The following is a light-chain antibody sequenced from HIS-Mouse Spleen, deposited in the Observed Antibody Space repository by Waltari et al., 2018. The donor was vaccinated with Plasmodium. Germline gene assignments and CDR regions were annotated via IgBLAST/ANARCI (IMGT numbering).Light chain of an antibody. Sequence: QSALTQPPSASGSPGQSVTISCTGTSSDVGGYNYVSWYQQHPAKDPKLMMYEVSKRPSGVPDRVSGSKSGNTASLTVSGLQAEDEADYYGSSYAGSNNLVFGGGTKLTVL. V-gene: IGLV2-8*01. CDR1: SSDVGGYNY. J-gene: IGLJ2*01. CDR3: SSYAGSNNLV. CDR2: EVS.